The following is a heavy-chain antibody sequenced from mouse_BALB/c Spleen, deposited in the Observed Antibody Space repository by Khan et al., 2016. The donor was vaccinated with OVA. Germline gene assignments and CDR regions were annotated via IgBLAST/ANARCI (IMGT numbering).Heavy chain of an antibody. CDR3: TRVYYRYDRYFDV. D-gene: IGHD2-14*01. CDR1: DFSLSTYG. J-gene: IGHJ1*01. Sequence: QVQLKESGPGLVQPSQSLSITCTVTDFSLSTYGIHWVRQSQGKGLEWLGVIWSGGSTDYNAAFISRLSISKDNSKSQVFFKMNSLQTDDTAIYYCTRVYYRYDRYFDVWGAGTTVTVAS. CDR2: IWSGGST. V-gene: IGHV2-4-1*01.